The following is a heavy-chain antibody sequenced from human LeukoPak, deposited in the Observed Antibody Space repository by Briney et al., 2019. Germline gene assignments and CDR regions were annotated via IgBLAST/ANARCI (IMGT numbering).Heavy chain of an antibody. J-gene: IGHJ6*02. V-gene: IGHV3-73*01. Sequence: GGSLRLSCAASGFTFSGSAMHWVRQASGKGLEWVGRIRSKANSYGTAYAASVKGRFTISRDDSKNTAYLQMNSLKTEDTAVYYCVYGTYYYYGMDVWGQGTTVTVSS. CDR3: VYGTYYYYGMDV. CDR1: GFTFSGSA. CDR2: IRSKANSYGT. D-gene: IGHD1-1*01.